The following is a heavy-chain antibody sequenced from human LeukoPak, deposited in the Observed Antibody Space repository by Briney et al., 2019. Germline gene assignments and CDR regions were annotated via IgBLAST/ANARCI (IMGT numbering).Heavy chain of an antibody. CDR2: IIPIFGIA. Sequence: GASVKVSCKASGGTFSSYTISWVRQAPGQGLEWMGRIIPIFGIADYAQKFQGRVTITADKSTSTAYMELSSLRSEDTAVYYCAGLYYYDSSGYSSWFDPWGQGTLVTVSS. D-gene: IGHD3-22*01. J-gene: IGHJ5*02. CDR3: AGLYYYDSSGYSSWFDP. CDR1: GGTFSSYT. V-gene: IGHV1-69*02.